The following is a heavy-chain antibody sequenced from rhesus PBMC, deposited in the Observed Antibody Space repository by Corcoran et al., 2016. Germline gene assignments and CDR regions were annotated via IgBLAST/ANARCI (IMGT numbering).Heavy chain of an antibody. CDR2: INPYNGNT. Sequence: QVQLVQSGAEVKKPGSSVKVSCKASGYTFTDYYMNWVRQAPRQGLEWSGWINPYNGNTKYAQKFQGRVTMTRDTSTSTAYMELGSLRSEDTAVYYCARGPGYCTGSGCYADWYFDLWGPGAPITISS. J-gene: IGHJ2*01. D-gene: IGHD2-21*01. CDR3: ARGPGYCTGSGCYADWYFDL. V-gene: IGHV1S2*01. CDR1: GYTFTDYY.